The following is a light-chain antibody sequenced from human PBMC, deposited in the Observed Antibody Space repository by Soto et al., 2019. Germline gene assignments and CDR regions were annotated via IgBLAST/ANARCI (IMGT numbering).Light chain of an antibody. CDR3: CSYAGTSSYV. Sequence: QSVLTQPRSVSGSPGQSVTISCTGTSSNVGGYNFVSWYQQYPGKAPTLILYDVSKRPSRVPDRFSGSKSGNTASLTIAGLQAEDEADYYCCSYAGTSSYVFGSGTKLTV. CDR2: DVS. J-gene: IGLJ1*01. V-gene: IGLV2-11*01. CDR1: SSNVGGYNF.